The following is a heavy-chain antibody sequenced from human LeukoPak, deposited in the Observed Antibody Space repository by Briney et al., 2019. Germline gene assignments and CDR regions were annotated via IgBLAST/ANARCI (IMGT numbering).Heavy chain of an antibody. CDR2: ISAYNGNT. Sequence: VASVKVSCKATGYTFTSYGISWVRQAPGQGLEWMGWISAYNGNTNYAQKLRGRVTMTTDTSTSTAYMELRSLRSDDTAVYYCARDGQRHNNWFDPWGQGTLVTVSS. CDR3: ARDGQRHNNWFDP. J-gene: IGHJ5*02. V-gene: IGHV1-18*01. CDR1: GYTFTSYG. D-gene: IGHD1-1*01.